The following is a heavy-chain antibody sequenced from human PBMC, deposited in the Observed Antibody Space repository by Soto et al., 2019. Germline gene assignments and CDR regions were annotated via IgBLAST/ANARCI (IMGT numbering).Heavy chain of an antibody. D-gene: IGHD2-21*02. CDR1: GFTFSSYS. V-gene: IGHV3-21*01. CDR2: ISSSSSYI. CDR3: ARDQYCGGDCLIWHDY. Sequence: GGSLRLSCAASGFTFSSYSMNWVRQAPGKGLEWVSSISSSSSYIYYADSVKGRFTISRDNAKNSLYLQMNSLRAEDTAVYYCARDQYCGGDCLIWHDYWGQGTLVTVSS. J-gene: IGHJ4*02.